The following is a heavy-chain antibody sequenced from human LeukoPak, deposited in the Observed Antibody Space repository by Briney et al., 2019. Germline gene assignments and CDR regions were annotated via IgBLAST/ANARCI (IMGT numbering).Heavy chain of an antibody. CDR3: TTVGVVGAMGSPVYYFDY. D-gene: IGHD1-26*01. CDR2: ISGSASST. J-gene: IGHJ4*02. CDR1: GFTFSNYA. V-gene: IGHV3-23*01. Sequence: GGSLRLSCAAPGFTFSNYAMSWVRQAPGKGLEWVSAISGSASSTYHADSVKGRFTISRDNSKNTLYLQMNSLKTEDTAVYYCTTVGVVGAMGSPVYYFDYWGQGTLVTVSS.